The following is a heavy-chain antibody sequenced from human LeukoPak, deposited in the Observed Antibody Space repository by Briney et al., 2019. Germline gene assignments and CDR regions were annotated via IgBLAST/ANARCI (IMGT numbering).Heavy chain of an antibody. CDR1: GFTFSSYW. Sequence: GGSLRLSCAASGFTFSSYWMTWVRQAPGKGLECVATIKQDGSEKYYVDSVKGRFTISRDNAKNSLYLQMNSLRAEDTAVYYCASVPQGDSYAYIYFEYWGQGTLVTVSS. D-gene: IGHD5-18*01. J-gene: IGHJ4*02. V-gene: IGHV3-7*01. CDR3: ASVPQGDSYAYIYFEY. CDR2: IKQDGSEK.